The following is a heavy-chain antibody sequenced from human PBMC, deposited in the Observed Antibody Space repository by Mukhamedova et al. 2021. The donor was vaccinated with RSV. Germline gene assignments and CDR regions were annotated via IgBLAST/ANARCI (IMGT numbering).Heavy chain of an antibody. D-gene: IGHD3-3*01. CDR3: ARAPFWSGYSYLNWFDP. CDR2: IYYSGST. Sequence: GKGLEWIGSIYYSGSTYYNPSLKSRVTISVDTSKNQFSLKLSSVTAADTAVYYCARAPFWSGYSYLNWFDPWGQGTLVTVSS. V-gene: IGHV4-39*01. J-gene: IGHJ5*02.